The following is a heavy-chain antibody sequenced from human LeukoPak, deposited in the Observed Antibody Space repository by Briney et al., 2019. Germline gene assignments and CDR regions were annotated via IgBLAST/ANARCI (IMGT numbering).Heavy chain of an antibody. CDR3: ARDRSGYSYGYSYYYGMDV. D-gene: IGHD5-18*01. J-gene: IGHJ6*02. CDR2: IYYSGST. CDR1: GGSISSYY. V-gene: IGHV4-59*01. Sequence: SETLSLTCTVSGGSISSYYWSWIRQPPGKGLEWIGYIYYSGSTNYNPSLKSRVTISVDTPKNQFSLKLSSVTAADTAVYYCARDRSGYSYGYSYYYGMDVWGQGTTVTVSS.